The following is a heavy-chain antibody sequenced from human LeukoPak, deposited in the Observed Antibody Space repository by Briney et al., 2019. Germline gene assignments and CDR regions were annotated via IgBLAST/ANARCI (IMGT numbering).Heavy chain of an antibody. V-gene: IGHV4-61*01. D-gene: IGHD3-22*01. J-gene: IGHJ4*02. CDR2: IYYSGST. Sequence: SETLSLTCTVSGGSISSSSYYWSWIRQPPGKGLEWIGYIYYSGSTNYNPSLKSRVTISVDTSKNQFSLKLTSVTAADTAVYYCARDSEYYYDSSGFDYWGQGTLVTVSS. CDR1: GGSISSSSYY. CDR3: ARDSEYYYDSSGFDY.